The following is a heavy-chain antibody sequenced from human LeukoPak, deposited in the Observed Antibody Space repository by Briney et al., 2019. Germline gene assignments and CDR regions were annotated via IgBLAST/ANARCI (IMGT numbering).Heavy chain of an antibody. CDR1: GYTFTKYW. CDR2: IHPGDSHT. J-gene: IGHJ2*01. Sequence: TGGSLKISCEGSGYTFTKYWIGWVRQMPGKGLEWMGIIHPGDSHTWYSPSFQGQVTISADKSISMAYLQWSSLKASDTAMYFCARQPGMTAKSWYFDLWGRGTLVTVSS. V-gene: IGHV5-51*01. D-gene: IGHD2-2*01. CDR3: ARQPGMTAKSWYFDL.